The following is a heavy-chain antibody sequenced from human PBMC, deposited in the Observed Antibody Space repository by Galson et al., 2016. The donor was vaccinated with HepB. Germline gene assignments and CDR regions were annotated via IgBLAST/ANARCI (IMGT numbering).Heavy chain of an antibody. J-gene: IGHJ2*01. CDR3: ARCRVDYYASNDYDSPYRYWHFGL. V-gene: IGHV3-48*02. D-gene: IGHD3-22*01. CDR2: ISSSSSTI. CDR1: EFTFNSYS. Sequence: SLRLSCAASEFTFNSYSMNWVRQAPGKGLEWVSYISSSSSTIYYADSVMGRFTISRDNAKNSLYLQMNSLRDEDTAVYYCARCRVDYYASNDYDSPYRYWHFGLWGRGALVTTSS.